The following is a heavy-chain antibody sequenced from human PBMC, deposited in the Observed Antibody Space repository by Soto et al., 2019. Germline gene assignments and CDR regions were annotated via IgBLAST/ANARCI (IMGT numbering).Heavy chain of an antibody. V-gene: IGHV3-33*01. CDR2: IWSDGSNI. J-gene: IGHJ4*02. CDR1: GFSFSTYN. CDR3: ARDLPPGSFDQ. Sequence: GGSLRLSCAASGFSFSTYNMHWVRQAPGRGLEWVAVIWSDGSNIYYADSVKGRFTISRDNSKNTLYVQMTSLRAEDTAVYFCARDLPPGSFDQRGQGTLVTVSS.